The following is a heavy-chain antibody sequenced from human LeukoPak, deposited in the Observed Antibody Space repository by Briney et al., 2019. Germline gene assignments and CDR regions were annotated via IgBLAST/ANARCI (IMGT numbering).Heavy chain of an antibody. CDR2: ITPSDGA. CDR1: GYTFTAYA. J-gene: IGHJ4*02. Sequence: ASVKVSCESSGYTFTAYAVHWVRQAPGQGLEWMGWITPSDGANYAQKFQGRVTMTRDTSMSTAYMDLNRLTSDGTAVYFCARDRYGDGFAHFDYWGQGTLVTVSS. D-gene: IGHD5-24*01. V-gene: IGHV1-2*02. CDR3: ARDRYGDGFAHFDY.